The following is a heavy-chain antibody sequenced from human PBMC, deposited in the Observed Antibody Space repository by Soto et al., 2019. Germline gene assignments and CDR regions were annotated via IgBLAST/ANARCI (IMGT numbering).Heavy chain of an antibody. CDR2: IYYSGST. CDR3: ARASSTVYYYYMDV. J-gene: IGHJ6*03. CDR1: GGSISSYY. Sequence: LSLTCTVSGGSISSYYWSWIRQPPGKGLEWIGYIYYSGSTNYNPSLKSRVTISVDTSKNQFSLKLSSVTAADTAVYYCARASSTVYYYYMDVWGKGTTVTVSS. V-gene: IGHV4-59*01. D-gene: IGHD4-17*01.